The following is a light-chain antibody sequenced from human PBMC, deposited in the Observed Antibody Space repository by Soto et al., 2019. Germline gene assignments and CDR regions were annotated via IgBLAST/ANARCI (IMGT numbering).Light chain of an antibody. V-gene: IGLV2-14*01. Sequence: QSALTQPASVSGSPGQSITISCTGTNSDVGGYDSVSWYQQHPGKAPKLIIFDVSHRPSGVSNRFSGSKSGNTASLTISGLQAEDEADYHCSSFTSSSTLVLFGGGTQLTVL. CDR3: SSFTSSSTLVL. J-gene: IGLJ2*01. CDR2: DVS. CDR1: NSDVGGYDS.